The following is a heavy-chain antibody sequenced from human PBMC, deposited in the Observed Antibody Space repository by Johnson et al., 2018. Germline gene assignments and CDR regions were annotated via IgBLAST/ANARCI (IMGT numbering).Heavy chain of an antibody. CDR3: ARGFSYKTD. Sequence: QVQLVESGAEVKKPGSSVKVSCKASGGTFKSYAITWLRQAPGQGFEWMGGIIPKFDTANYAQKFQDRVTITADEATGTAYMELSSLTFEDTAVYYGARGFSYKTDWGQGTQVTVSS. D-gene: IGHD1-14*01. CDR2: IIPKFDTA. V-gene: IGHV1-69*01. CDR1: GGTFKSYA. J-gene: IGHJ1*01.